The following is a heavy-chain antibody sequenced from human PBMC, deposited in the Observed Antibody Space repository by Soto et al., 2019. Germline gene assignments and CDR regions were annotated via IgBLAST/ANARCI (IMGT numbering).Heavy chain of an antibody. V-gene: IGHV5-51*01. CDR3: ARQQYDILTGYSSGFDY. Sequence: GESLKISCKGSGYSFTSYWIGWVRQMPGKGLEWMGIIYPGDSDTRYSPSFQGQVTISADKSISTAYLQWSSLKASDTAMYYCARQQYDILTGYSSGFDYWGQGTLVTVSS. CDR1: GYSFTSYW. D-gene: IGHD3-9*01. CDR2: IYPGDSDT. J-gene: IGHJ4*02.